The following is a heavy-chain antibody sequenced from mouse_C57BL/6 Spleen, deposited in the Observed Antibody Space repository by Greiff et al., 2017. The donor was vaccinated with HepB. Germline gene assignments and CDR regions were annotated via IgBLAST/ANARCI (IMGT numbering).Heavy chain of an antibody. J-gene: IGHJ3*01. D-gene: IGHD2-3*01. Sequence: QFQLQQPGTELVKPGASVKLSCKASGYTFTSYWMHWVKQRPGQGLEWIGNINPSNGGTNYNEKFKRKATLTVDKSSSTAYMQLSSLTSEDSAVYYCARSDDGYYGAWFAYWGQGTLVTVSA. CDR2: INPSNGGT. CDR1: GYTFTSYW. V-gene: IGHV1-53*01. CDR3: ARSDDGYYGAWFAY.